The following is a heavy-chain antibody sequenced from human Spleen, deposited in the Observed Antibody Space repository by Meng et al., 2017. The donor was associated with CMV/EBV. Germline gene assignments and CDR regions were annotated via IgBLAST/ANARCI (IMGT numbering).Heavy chain of an antibody. V-gene: IGHV1-2*02. J-gene: IGHJ6*02. D-gene: IGHD3-3*01. CDR1: GYTFTGYY. CDR3: ARDFWSGNSLYGMDV. CDR2: INPNSGGT. Sequence: ASVKVSCKASGYTFTGYYMHWVRQAPGQGLEWMGWINPNSGGTNDAQKFQGRVTITRNTSISTAYMELSSLRSEDTAVYYCARDFWSGNSLYGMDVWGQGTTVTVSS.